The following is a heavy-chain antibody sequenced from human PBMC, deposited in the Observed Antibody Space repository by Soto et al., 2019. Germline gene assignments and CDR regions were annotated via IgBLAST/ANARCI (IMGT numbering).Heavy chain of an antibody. V-gene: IGHV5-51*01. CDR2: IFPGDSDI. CDR3: ARSLHGYGYDF. CDR1: GYSFTTYL. Sequence: PGESLKISCKGSGYSFTTYLIAWVRQMPGKGLEWMGIIFPGDSDIRYGPSFQGHVAISADKSISTAYLQWSSLEASDTAMYYCARSLHGYGYDFWGQGTMVTVSS. D-gene: IGHD5-12*01. J-gene: IGHJ4*02.